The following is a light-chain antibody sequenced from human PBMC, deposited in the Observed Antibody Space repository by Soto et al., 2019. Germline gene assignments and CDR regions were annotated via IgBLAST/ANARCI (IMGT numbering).Light chain of an antibody. V-gene: IGKV1-5*01. Sequence: DILMTQSPATVSVSLGDTVTITCRASQSISSWLAWYQQKPGKAPKLLIYDASTLESEVPSRFSGSGSGTEFTLTISSLQPDDFATYYCQQYTSYPWTFGQGTKVEIK. CDR2: DAS. CDR1: QSISSW. J-gene: IGKJ1*01. CDR3: QQYTSYPWT.